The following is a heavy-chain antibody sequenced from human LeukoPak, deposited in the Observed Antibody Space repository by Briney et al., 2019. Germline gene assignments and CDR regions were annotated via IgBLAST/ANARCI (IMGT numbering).Heavy chain of an antibody. CDR3: AKDKYDFWSGYYAYYFDS. Sequence: PGGSLRLSCAASGFTFDDYAMHWVRQAPGKGLEWVSCISWNSGNIGYADSVKGRFTISRDNAKNSLYLQMNSLRAEDTALYYCAKDKYDFWSGYYAYYFDSWGQGTLVTVSS. J-gene: IGHJ4*02. D-gene: IGHD3-3*01. V-gene: IGHV3-9*01. CDR2: ISWNSGNI. CDR1: GFTFDDYA.